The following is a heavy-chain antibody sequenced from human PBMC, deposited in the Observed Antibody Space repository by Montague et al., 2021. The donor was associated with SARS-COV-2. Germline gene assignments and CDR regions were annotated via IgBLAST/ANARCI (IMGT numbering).Heavy chain of an antibody. CDR1: GFTFSSYS. J-gene: IGHJ4*02. V-gene: IGHV3-21*01. D-gene: IGHD3-9*01. CDR2: ISSSSSYI. Sequence: SLRLSCAASGFTFSSYSMNWVRQAPGKGLEWVSSISSSSSYIYYADSVKGRFTISRDNAKNSLYQQMNSLRAEDTAVYYCARDAHYDILTGYFGYWGQGTLVTVSS. CDR3: ARDAHYDILTGYFGY.